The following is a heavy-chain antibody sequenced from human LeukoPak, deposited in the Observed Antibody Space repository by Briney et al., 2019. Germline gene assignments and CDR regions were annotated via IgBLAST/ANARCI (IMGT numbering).Heavy chain of an antibody. Sequence: SETLSLTCTVSGGSISSGSYYCGWIRQSPGKGLEWIGNIYYSGSTHYNPSLKSRVTISVDTSKNQFSLKMTSVTAADTAVYYCAKHASADGIWPRPLDYWGQGSQVTVSS. J-gene: IGHJ4*02. CDR2: IYYSGST. V-gene: IGHV4-39*01. CDR3: AKHASADGIWPRPLDY. D-gene: IGHD3-9*01. CDR1: GGSISSGSYY.